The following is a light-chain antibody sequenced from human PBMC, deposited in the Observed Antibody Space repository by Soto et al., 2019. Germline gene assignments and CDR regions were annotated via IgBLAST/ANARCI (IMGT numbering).Light chain of an antibody. CDR1: NSNIGAHYA. CDR2: GNT. Sequence: QSVLTQPPSVSGAPGQRVTISCTGSNSNIGAHYAVPWYQHLPGTAPKLLIYGNTNRPSGVPDRFSGSKSGTSASLAITGLQAEDEADYFCQSYDSSLSGSLVVFGGGTKLTVL. J-gene: IGLJ2*01. CDR3: QSYDSSLSGSLVV. V-gene: IGLV1-40*01.